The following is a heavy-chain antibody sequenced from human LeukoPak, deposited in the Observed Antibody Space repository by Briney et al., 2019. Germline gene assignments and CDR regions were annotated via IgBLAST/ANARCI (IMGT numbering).Heavy chain of an antibody. CDR1: GGSFSGYY. CDR2: INHSGST. Sequence: PSETLSLTCAVYGGSFSGYYWSWIRQPPGKGLEWIGEINHSGSTNYNPSLKSRVTISVDTSKNQFSLKLSSVTAADTAVYYCARGPITMVRGVIVGFDYWGQGTLVTVSS. D-gene: IGHD3-10*01. V-gene: IGHV4-34*01. J-gene: IGHJ4*02. CDR3: ARGPITMVRGVIVGFDY.